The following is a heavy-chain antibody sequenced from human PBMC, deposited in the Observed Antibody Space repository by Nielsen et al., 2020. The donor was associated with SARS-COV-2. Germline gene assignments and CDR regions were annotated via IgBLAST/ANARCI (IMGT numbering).Heavy chain of an antibody. V-gene: IGHV3-7*02. Sequence: GESLKISCAASGFTFSSYWMSWVRQAPGKGLEWVANIKQDGSEKYYVDSVKGRFTISRDNAKNSLYLQMNSLRVEDTAVYYCARPRDCSGGTCYSGDYFDYWGQGTLVTVSS. J-gene: IGHJ4*02. CDR2: IKQDGSEK. D-gene: IGHD2-15*01. CDR1: GFTFSSYW. CDR3: ARPRDCSGGTCYSGDYFDY.